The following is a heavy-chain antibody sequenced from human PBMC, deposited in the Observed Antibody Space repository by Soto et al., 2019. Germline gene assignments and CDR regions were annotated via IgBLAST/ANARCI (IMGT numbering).Heavy chain of an antibody. Sequence: VRLSWAASGVTFSTYWMHWVRQVPWKGLVWVSRISSDGSTTSYADSVEGRFTISRDNVKNTMYLQLNSLRAEDTAVYYCARADCSGGSCYWGWFDPWGPGTLVTSPQ. CDR3: ARADCSGGSCYWGWFDP. CDR2: ISSDGSTT. J-gene: IGHJ5*02. CDR1: GVTFSTYW. V-gene: IGHV3-74*01. D-gene: IGHD2-15*01.